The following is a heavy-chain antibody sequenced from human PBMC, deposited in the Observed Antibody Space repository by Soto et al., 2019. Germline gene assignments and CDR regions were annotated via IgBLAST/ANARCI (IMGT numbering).Heavy chain of an antibody. V-gene: IGHV1-3*01. CDR2: INAGNGNT. CDR1: GYTFTSYA. Sequence: ASVKVSCKASGYTFTSYAMHWVRQAPGQRLEWMGWINAGNGNTKYSQKFQGRVTITRDTSASTAYMELNSLRAEDTAVYYCAKALSDIVVVPAAMPWFDPWGQGTLVTVSS. D-gene: IGHD2-2*01. CDR3: AKALSDIVVVPAAMPWFDP. J-gene: IGHJ5*02.